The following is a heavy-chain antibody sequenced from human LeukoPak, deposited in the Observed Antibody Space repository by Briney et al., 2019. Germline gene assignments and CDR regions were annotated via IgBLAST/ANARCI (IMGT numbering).Heavy chain of an antibody. Sequence: SETPSLTCTVSGGSISSYYWSWIRQPAGKGLEWIGRIYTSGSTNYNPSLKSRVTMSVDTSKNQFSLKLSSVTAADTAVYYCARDLRYDFWSGYTSEGYFDYWGQGTLVTVSS. D-gene: IGHD3-3*01. CDR3: ARDLRYDFWSGYTSEGYFDY. V-gene: IGHV4-4*07. CDR1: GGSISSYY. J-gene: IGHJ4*02. CDR2: IYTSGST.